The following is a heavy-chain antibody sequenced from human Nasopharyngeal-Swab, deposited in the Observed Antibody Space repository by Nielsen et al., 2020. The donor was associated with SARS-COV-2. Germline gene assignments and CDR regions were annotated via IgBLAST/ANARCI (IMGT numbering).Heavy chain of an antibody. V-gene: IGHV3-74*01. D-gene: IGHD3-16*01. CDR1: GFTFSSYW. CDR2: INSDGSST. CDR3: ARARRAGGRYYFDY. Sequence: GESLKISCAASGFTFSSYWMHWVRQAPGKGLVWVSRINSDGSSTSYADSVKGRFTISRDNAKNTLYLQMNSLRAEDTAVYYCARARRAGGRYYFDYWGQGTLVTVSS. J-gene: IGHJ4*02.